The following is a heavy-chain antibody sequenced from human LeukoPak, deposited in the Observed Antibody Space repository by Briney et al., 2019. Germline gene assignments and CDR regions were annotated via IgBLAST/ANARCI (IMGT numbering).Heavy chain of an antibody. D-gene: IGHD4-17*01. V-gene: IGHV4-30-2*01. CDR1: GGSISSGGYY. CDR3: ARVDPTVTTQADAFDI. Sequence: SQTLSLTCTVSGGSISSGGYYWSWIRQPPGKGLEWIGYIYHSGSTYYNPSLKSRVTISVDRSKNQFSLKLSSVTAADTAVYYCARVDPTVTTQADAFDIWGQGTMVTVSS. CDR2: IYHSGST. J-gene: IGHJ3*02.